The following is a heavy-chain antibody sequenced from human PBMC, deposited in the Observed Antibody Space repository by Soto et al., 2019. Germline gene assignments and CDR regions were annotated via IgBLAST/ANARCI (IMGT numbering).Heavy chain of an antibody. Sequence: SETLSLTCAVYGGSFSGYYWSWIRQPPGKGLEWIGEINHSGSTNYNPSLKSRVTISVDTSKNQFSLKLSSVTAADTAVYYCARWRRLRFLEWLSRDFRYYFDYWGQGTLVTVSS. CDR2: INHSGST. J-gene: IGHJ4*02. CDR1: GGSFSGYY. D-gene: IGHD3-3*01. V-gene: IGHV4-34*01. CDR3: ARWRRLRFLEWLSRDFRYYFDY.